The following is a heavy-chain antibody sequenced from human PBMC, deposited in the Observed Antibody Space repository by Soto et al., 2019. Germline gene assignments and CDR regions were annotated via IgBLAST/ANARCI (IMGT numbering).Heavy chain of an antibody. J-gene: IGHJ6*02. D-gene: IGHD2-15*01. Sequence: ASVKVSCKASGYTFTSYGISWVRQAPGQGLEWMGWISAYNGNTNYAQKLQGRVTMATDTSTSTAYMELRSLRSDDTAVYYCASTVAATRYYSYGMDVWGQGTTVTVSS. V-gene: IGHV1-18*01. CDR1: GYTFTSYG. CDR3: ASTVAATRYYSYGMDV. CDR2: ISAYNGNT.